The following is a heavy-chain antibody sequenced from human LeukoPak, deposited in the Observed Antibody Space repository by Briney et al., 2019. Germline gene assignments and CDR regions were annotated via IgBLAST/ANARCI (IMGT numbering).Heavy chain of an antibody. CDR2: IYHSGST. J-gene: IGHJ4*02. Sequence: PSETLSLTCTVSGYSISSGYYWGWIRQPPGKGLEWIGSIYHSGSTYYNPPLKSRVTISVDTSKNQFSLKLSSVTAADTAVYYCARAFSYSIYYGSGSEFDYWGQGTLVTVSS. CDR3: ARAFSYSIYYGSGSEFDY. CDR1: GYSISSGYY. V-gene: IGHV4-38-2*02. D-gene: IGHD3-10*01.